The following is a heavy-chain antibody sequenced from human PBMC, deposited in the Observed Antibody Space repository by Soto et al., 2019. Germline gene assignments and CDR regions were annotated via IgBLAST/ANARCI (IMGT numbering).Heavy chain of an antibody. CDR2: TRNKAKSYTT. V-gene: IGHV3-72*01. CDR1: GFMFSDHY. CDR3: ARELKTTVTYYDN. J-gene: IGHJ4*01. Sequence: SLRLSCAASGFMFSDHYMDWVRQAPGKGAEWVGRTRNKAKSYTTEYAASVKGRFTISRDDSKNSLYLQMNSLKTEDTAVYYCARELKTTVTYYDNWGNGTLVIVST. D-gene: IGHD4-17*01.